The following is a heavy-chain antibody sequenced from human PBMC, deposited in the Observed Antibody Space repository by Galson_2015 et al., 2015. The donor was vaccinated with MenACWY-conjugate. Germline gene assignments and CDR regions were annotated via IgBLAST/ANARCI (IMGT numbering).Heavy chain of an antibody. D-gene: IGHD1-14*01. CDR3: ARLNADRYNIYGMDV. CDR1: DDSVNSGSYY. J-gene: IGHJ6*02. V-gene: IGHV4-4*02. Sequence: ETLSLTCTVSDDSVNSGSYYWSWVRQSPGKGLEWIGEIYHSGSTNYDPSLKTRVTISVDKSNNQFSLKLSSVTAADTAMYYCARLNADRYNIYGMDVWGQGTTVTVSS. CDR2: IYHSGST.